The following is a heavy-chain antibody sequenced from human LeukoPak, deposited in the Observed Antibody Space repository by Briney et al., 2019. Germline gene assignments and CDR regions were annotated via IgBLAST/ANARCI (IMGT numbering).Heavy chain of an antibody. CDR1: GGSISSDDFS. CDR3: ARHIPGDSSPAYYYYSYMDV. D-gene: IGHD6-13*01. V-gene: IGHV4-39*01. Sequence: PSETLSLTCIVSGGSISSDDFSWGWIRQTPGKGLEWVGGMYYRGSAYYNPSLKSRVTISVDTSKNQYSLKLSSVTAADTAIYYCARHIPGDSSPAYYYYSYMDVWGRGTTVTVYS. CDR2: MYYRGSA. J-gene: IGHJ6*03.